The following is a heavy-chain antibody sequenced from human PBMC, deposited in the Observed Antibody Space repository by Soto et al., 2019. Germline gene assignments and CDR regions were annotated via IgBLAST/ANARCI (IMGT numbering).Heavy chain of an antibody. CDR2: IFVTSTTI. J-gene: IGHJ4*02. Sequence: EVQLVESGGGLVQPGGSLRLSCVASGFSFSSYSMVWVRQAPGRGLEWISYIFVTSTTIFYSDSVKGRFTVSRDNAQNSVFLLMNGLRAEDTAVYYCARDVAWAFDYWGQGTLVTVSS. D-gene: IGHD7-27*01. CDR1: GFSFSSYS. V-gene: IGHV3-48*04. CDR3: ARDVAWAFDY.